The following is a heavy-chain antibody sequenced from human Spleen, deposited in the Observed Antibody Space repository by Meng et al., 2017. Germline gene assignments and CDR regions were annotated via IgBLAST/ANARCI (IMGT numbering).Heavy chain of an antibody. CDR3: ARLNWGTGAAMIDN. CDR1: GGSISIKNIY. J-gene: IGHJ4*02. D-gene: IGHD2-2*01. V-gene: IGHV4-39*01. CDR2: VSYTGST. Sequence: QLQLQESGPGLGKPSETLSLTCTVSGGSISIKNIYWGWIRQSPGKGLEWIGSVSYTGSTYYNPSLKSRLTISVDASKSQFSLKLNSVTAADTSFYYCARLNWGTGAAMIDNWGQGTLVTVSS.